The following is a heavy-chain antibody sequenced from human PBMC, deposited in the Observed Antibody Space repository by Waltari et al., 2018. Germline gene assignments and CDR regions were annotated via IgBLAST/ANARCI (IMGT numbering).Heavy chain of an antibody. CDR1: GYSISSDYC. CDR2: IIYSGST. CDR3: VRDPVNPRGLFDH. Sequence: QVQLQESGAGLVKPSETLSLTCTVSGYSISSDYCWGWLRQPPGKGLEWIGSIIYSGSTYTLSSLRGRATMSVVTSKNQFSLKLTSVTAADTAVYYCVRDPVNPRGLFDHWGQGALVTVSS. D-gene: IGHD3-10*01. V-gene: IGHV4-38-2*02. J-gene: IGHJ4*02.